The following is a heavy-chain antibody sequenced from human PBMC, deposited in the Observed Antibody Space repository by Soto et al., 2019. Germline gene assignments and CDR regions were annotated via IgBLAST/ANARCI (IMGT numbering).Heavy chain of an antibody. CDR3: ARDYAITMPRAFDI. CDR2: IIPIFGTA. D-gene: IGHD3-10*01. Sequence: QVQLVQSGAEVKKPGSSVKVSCKASGGTFSSYAISWVRQAPGQGLEWMGGIIPIFGTANYAQKFQGRVTITADESTRTAYMELSSLRSEYKAVYYCARDYAITMPRAFDIWGQGTMVTVSS. V-gene: IGHV1-69*01. CDR1: GGTFSSYA. J-gene: IGHJ3*02.